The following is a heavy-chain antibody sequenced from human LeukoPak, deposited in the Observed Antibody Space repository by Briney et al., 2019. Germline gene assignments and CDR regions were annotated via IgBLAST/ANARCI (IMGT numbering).Heavy chain of an antibody. CDR1: GGSISSSSYY. J-gene: IGHJ6*02. CDR3: ARQGTVTTYYYYYYGMDV. CDR2: IYYSGST. V-gene: IGHV4-39*01. D-gene: IGHD4-17*01. Sequence: SETLSLTCTVSGGSISSSSYYWGWIRQPPGKGLEWIGSIYYSGSTYYNPSLKSRVTISVDTSKNQFSLKLSSVTAADTAVYYCARQGTVTTYYYYYYGMDVWGQGTTVTVSS.